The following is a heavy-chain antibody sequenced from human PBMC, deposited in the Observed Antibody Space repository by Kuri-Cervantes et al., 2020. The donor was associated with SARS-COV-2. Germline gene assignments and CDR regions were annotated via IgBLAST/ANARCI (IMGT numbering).Heavy chain of an antibody. D-gene: IGHD1-26*01. CDR3: AKDLSGSYYFDY. CDR1: GFTFSSYA. Sequence: SCAASGFTFSSYAMSWVRQAPGKGLEWVSAISGSGGSTYYADSVKGRFTISRDNSKNTLYLQMNSLRAEDTAVYYCAKDLSGSYYFDYWGQGTLVTVSS. CDR2: ISGSGGST. V-gene: IGHV3-23*01. J-gene: IGHJ4*02.